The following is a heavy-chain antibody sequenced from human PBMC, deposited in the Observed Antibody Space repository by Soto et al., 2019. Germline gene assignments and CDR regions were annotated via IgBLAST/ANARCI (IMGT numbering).Heavy chain of an antibody. Sequence: QVQLQESGPGLVKPSQTLSLTCTVSGGSISSGGYYWSWIRQHPGKGLEWIGYIYYSGSTYYNPSLQSRVTISVDTSKSQFSLKLSSVTAADTAVYYCAREYCSSTTCYPFFDYWGQGTLVTVSS. V-gene: IGHV4-31*03. CDR2: IYYSGST. CDR3: AREYCSSTTCYPFFDY. CDR1: GGSISSGGYY. D-gene: IGHD2-2*01. J-gene: IGHJ4*02.